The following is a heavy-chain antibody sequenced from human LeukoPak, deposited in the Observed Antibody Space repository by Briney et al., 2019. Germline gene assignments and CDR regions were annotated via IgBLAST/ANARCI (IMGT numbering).Heavy chain of an antibody. CDR2: ISSSSSTI. V-gene: IGHV3-48*01. J-gene: IGHJ4*02. CDR3: AREYYSSSWYAILFDY. CDR1: GFTFSSYS. Sequence: GGSLGLSCAASGFTFSSYSMNWVRQAPGKGLEWVSYISSSSSTIYYADSVKGRFTISRDNAKNSLYLQMNSLRAEDTAVYYCAREYYSSSWYAILFDYWGQGTLVTVSS. D-gene: IGHD6-13*01.